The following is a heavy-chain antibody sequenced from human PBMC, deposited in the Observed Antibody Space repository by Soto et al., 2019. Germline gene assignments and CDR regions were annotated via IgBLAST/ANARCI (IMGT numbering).Heavy chain of an antibody. CDR2: AYYRSKWYN. J-gene: IGHJ6*02. CDR1: GDSVSSNSAA. CDR3: ARDPGTTDYGMDV. Sequence: SQTLSLTCAISGDSVSSNSAAWNWIRPSPSRGLEWLGRAYYRSKWYNDYAVSVKSRITINPDTSKNQFSLQLNSVTPEDTAVYYCARDPGTTDYGMDVWGQGTTVTVSS. V-gene: IGHV6-1*01. D-gene: IGHD1-7*01.